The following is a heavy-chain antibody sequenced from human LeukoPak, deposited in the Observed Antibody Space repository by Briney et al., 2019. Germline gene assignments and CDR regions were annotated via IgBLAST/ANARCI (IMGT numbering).Heavy chain of an antibody. CDR1: GFTFSSYA. CDR2: ISGSGGST. V-gene: IGHV3-23*01. CDR3: AKGIEYSSSSDAFDI. D-gene: IGHD6-6*01. Sequence: SGGSLRLSCAASGFTFSSYAMSWVRQAPGKGLEWVSAISGSGGSTYYADSVKGRFTISRDNSKNTLYLQMNSLRAEDTAVYYCAKGIEYSSSSDAFDIWGQGTMVTVSS. J-gene: IGHJ3*02.